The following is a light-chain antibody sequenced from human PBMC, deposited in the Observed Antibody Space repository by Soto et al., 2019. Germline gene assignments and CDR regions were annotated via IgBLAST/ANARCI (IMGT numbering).Light chain of an antibody. Sequence: EIVMTQSPATLSVSPGERATLSCRASQSVSSNLAWYQQKPGQAPRLLIYGASTRATGLPARFSGSGSGTEFTLTISRLQSEDFAVYYCQQYNNWPPQITFGQGTRREIK. CDR3: QQYNNWPPQIT. CDR1: QSVSSN. J-gene: IGKJ5*01. V-gene: IGKV3-15*01. CDR2: GAS.